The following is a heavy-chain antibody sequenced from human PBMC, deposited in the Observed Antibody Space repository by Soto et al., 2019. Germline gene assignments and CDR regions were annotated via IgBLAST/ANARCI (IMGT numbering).Heavy chain of an antibody. CDR3: ARDRNYGNDY. CDR1: GYSFTSYW. J-gene: IGHJ4*02. D-gene: IGHD1-7*01. CDR2: IYPSDSDT. V-gene: IGHV5-51*01. Sequence: GESLKISCKGSGYSFTSYWIGWVRQMPGKGLEWMGSIYPSDSDTRYSPSFQGHVTISADKSISTAYLQWSSLQASDTAVYYCARDRNYGNDYWGQGTLVTVSS.